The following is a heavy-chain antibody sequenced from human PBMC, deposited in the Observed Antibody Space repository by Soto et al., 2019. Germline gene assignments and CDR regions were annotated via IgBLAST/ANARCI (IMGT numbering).Heavy chain of an antibody. CDR3: ARTKAVAAKTQYYFDY. CDR2: IWYDGSNK. CDR1: GFSFSSYG. J-gene: IGHJ4*02. Sequence: QVQLVESGGGVVQPGRSLRLSCAASGFSFSSYGMHWVRQAPGKGLEWVAVIWYDGSNKYYADSVKGRFTIARDNSKNTLYLQMNSLRAEDTAGFYWARTKAVAAKTQYYFDYWGQGTLVTVSS. V-gene: IGHV3-33*01. D-gene: IGHD6-19*01.